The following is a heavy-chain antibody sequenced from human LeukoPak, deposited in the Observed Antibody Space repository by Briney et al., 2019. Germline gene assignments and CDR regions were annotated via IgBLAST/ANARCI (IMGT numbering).Heavy chain of an antibody. Sequence: SETLSLTCSVSGGSISSSGHYWGWIRQTPGKGLEWIGIITYSGNSNYNPSLKSRVTISVDASNNQFSLKLTSMTAADTAVYHCVRRCYSGGVYYYSDYWGQGTLVTVSS. CDR3: VRRCYSGGVYYYSDY. D-gene: IGHD2-15*01. V-gene: IGHV4-39*01. J-gene: IGHJ4*02. CDR1: GGSISSSGHY. CDR2: ITYSGNS.